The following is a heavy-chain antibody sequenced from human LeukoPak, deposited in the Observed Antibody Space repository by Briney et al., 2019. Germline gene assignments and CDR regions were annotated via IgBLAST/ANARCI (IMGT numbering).Heavy chain of an antibody. D-gene: IGHD1-7*01. J-gene: IGHJ3*02. CDR2: ISSSSSYI. Sequence: GGSLRLSCAASGFTFRSYGMSWVRQAPGKGLEWVSSISSSSSYIYYADSVKGRFTISRDNARNSLYLQMNSLRAEDTAVYYCARDPGTTQTLHDAFDIWGQGTMVTVSS. CDR1: GFTFRSYG. V-gene: IGHV3-21*01. CDR3: ARDPGTTQTLHDAFDI.